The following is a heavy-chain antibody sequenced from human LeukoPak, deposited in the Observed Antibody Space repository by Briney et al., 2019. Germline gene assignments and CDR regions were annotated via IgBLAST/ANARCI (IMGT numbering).Heavy chain of an antibody. CDR3: VSRLGRNYYALDV. D-gene: IGHD7-27*01. Sequence: SETLSLTCTVSGGSVRGYYWNWVRQPPGKGLEWIGYIYYTGTTSYNPSLKSRVTISTDTSKSQFSLKLSSVTAADTAVYYCVSRLGRNYYALDVWGQGTTVTVSS. J-gene: IGHJ6*02. V-gene: IGHV4-59*08. CDR1: GGSVRGYY. CDR2: IYYTGTT.